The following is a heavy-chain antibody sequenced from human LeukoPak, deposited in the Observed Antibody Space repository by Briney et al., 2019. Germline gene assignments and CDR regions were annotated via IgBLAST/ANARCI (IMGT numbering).Heavy chain of an antibody. CDR2: TSSSGSNT. V-gene: IGHV3-48*03. D-gene: IGHD3-22*01. CDR3: ARYYYDNSGFYPAFDS. CDR1: GFTFSSYA. Sequence: PGGSLRLSCAASGFTFSSYAMTWIRQAPGKGLEWVSYTSSSGSNTHYSDAVKGRFTVSRDNPKSSLFLQMNSLRAEDTAVYYCARYYYDNSGFYPAFDSWGQGTLVTVSS. J-gene: IGHJ4*02.